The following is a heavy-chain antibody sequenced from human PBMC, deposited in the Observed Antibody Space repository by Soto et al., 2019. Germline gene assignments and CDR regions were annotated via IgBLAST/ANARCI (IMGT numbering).Heavy chain of an antibody. CDR1: GYTFTRNW. Sequence: ESLKISCKGSGYTFTRNWIGWVRQMPGKGLEWMGIIFPIDSDTRYSPSSHGQVTISADNSISTAYLQWSSLKTSDTAIYYCATPGGGDFIVFGVGGKGKRVTVPS. D-gene: IGHD2-21*01. CDR2: IFPIDSDT. CDR3: ATPGGGDFIVFGV. J-gene: IGHJ6*04. V-gene: IGHV5-51*01.